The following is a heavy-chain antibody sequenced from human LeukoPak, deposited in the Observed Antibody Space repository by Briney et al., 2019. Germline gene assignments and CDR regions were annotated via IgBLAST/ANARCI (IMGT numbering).Heavy chain of an antibody. J-gene: IGHJ4*02. CDR1: GFTFSYFA. CDR2: ISSDGTTT. D-gene: IGHD1-26*01. CDR3: ARSLGATAY. Sequence: PGGSLRLSCAASGFTFSYFAMHWVRQAPGKGLEHVSAISSDGTTTHYANSVKGRFTISRDDSKNTLYLQMGSLRADDMAVYYCARSLGATAYWGQGTLVTVSP. V-gene: IGHV3-64*01.